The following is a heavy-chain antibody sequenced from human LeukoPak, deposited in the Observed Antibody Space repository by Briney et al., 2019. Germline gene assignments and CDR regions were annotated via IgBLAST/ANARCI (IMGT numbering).Heavy chain of an antibody. D-gene: IGHD3-22*01. J-gene: IGHJ4*02. V-gene: IGHV1-2*02. Sequence: ASVKASCKASGYTFTGYYMHWVRQAPGQGLEWMGWINPNSGGTNYAQKFQGRVTMTRDTSISTAYMELSRLRSDDTAVYYCARDLDEYYYDSSGYLSVRGWGNFDYWGQGTLVTVSS. CDR1: GYTFTGYY. CDR3: ARDLDEYYYDSSGYLSVRGWGNFDY. CDR2: INPNSGGT.